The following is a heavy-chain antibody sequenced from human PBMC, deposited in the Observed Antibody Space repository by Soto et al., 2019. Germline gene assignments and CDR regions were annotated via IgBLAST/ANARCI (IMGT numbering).Heavy chain of an antibody. CDR3: ARMYSTSSGFDY. V-gene: IGHV4-39*01. CDR1: GGSINSNSYY. J-gene: IGHJ4*02. D-gene: IGHD6-6*01. CDR2: IYYSGST. Sequence: QVQLQESGPGLVKPSETLSLTCTVSGGSINSNSYYWAWIRQPAGKGLEWIGSIYYSGSTYYNPSLSSRVTISVDTSKDRFSLRLSSVTAADTAVYYCARMYSTSSGFDYWGQGTLVTVSS.